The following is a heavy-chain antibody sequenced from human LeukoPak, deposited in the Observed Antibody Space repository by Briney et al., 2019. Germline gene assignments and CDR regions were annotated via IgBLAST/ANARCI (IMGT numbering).Heavy chain of an antibody. D-gene: IGHD1-26*01. CDR2: ISGSGGST. CDR3: AKDRWASGTSTWDY. Sequence: PGGPLRLSCAASGFTFSSYAMSWVRQAPGKGLEWVSVISGSGGSTNYADSVKGRFTISRDNSKNTLCLQMNSLRAEDTAVYYCAKDRWASGTSTWDYWGQGTLVAVSS. V-gene: IGHV3-23*01. J-gene: IGHJ4*02. CDR1: GFTFSSYA.